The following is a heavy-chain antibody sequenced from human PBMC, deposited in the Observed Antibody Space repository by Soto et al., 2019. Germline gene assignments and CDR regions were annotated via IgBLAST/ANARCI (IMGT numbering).Heavy chain of an antibody. CDR2: INHSGST. D-gene: IGHD3-10*01. CDR1: GGSFSGYY. V-gene: IGHV4-34*01. CDR3: ARRRSAYYCYYGMDV. J-gene: IGHJ6*02. Sequence: SSETLSLTCAVYGGSFSGYYWSWIRQPPGKGLEWIGEINHSGSTNYNPSLKSRVTISVDTSKNQFSLKLSSVTAADTAVYYCARRRSAYYCYYGMDVWGQGTTVTGSS.